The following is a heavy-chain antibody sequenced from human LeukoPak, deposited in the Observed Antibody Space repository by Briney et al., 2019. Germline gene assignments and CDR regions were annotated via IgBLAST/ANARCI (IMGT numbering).Heavy chain of an antibody. Sequence: SETLSLTCAVYNGSFSGYYWSWVRQPPGKGLEWIGEINHSGSTHYNPSLKSRVTISVDTSKNQFSLRLTSVTAADTAVYYCARISAAAVEPWGKGTTVTISS. V-gene: IGHV4-34*01. CDR2: INHSGST. CDR1: NGSFSGYY. CDR3: ARISAAAVEP. D-gene: IGHD6-13*01. J-gene: IGHJ6*03.